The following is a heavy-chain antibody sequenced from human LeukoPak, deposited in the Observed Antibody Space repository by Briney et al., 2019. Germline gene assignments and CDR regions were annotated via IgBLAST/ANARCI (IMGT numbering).Heavy chain of an antibody. CDR3: ARDSDYVDY. V-gene: IGHV4-34*01. CDR1: GFTFSSYE. J-gene: IGHJ4*02. CDR2: IHYSGST. D-gene: IGHD3-16*01. Sequence: PGGSLRLSCAASGFTFSSYEMNWVRQAPGKGLEWIGEIHYSGSTNYNPSLESRVTMSVDTSKNQFSLKLSSVTAADTAVYYCARDSDYVDYWGQGTLVTVSS.